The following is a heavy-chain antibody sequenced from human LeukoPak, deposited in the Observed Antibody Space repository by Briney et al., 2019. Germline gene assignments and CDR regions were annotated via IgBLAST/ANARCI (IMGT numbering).Heavy chain of an antibody. D-gene: IGHD2-15*01. V-gene: IGHV1-69*13. J-gene: IGHJ6*02. CDR2: IIPMFGTV. CDR3: ARDVSGYCSGGSCRYYFGMDV. Sequence: GASVKVSCKASGGTLSDYTITWVRQAPGQGLEWMGGIIPMFGTVNYAQKFQDRVTITADESTNTAYMELSSLRSDDTAVYYCARDVSGYCSGGSCRYYFGMDVWGQGTTVTVSS. CDR1: GGTLSDYT.